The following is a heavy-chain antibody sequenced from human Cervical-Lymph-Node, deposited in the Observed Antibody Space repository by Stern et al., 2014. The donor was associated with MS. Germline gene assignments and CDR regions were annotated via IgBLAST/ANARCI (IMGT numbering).Heavy chain of an antibody. CDR3: ARQPDYSDFLDF. CDR2: INGGTDTY. D-gene: IGHD4-11*01. Sequence: VQLVQSGAGVDQPGASMTISCKTSGYNFIDHAIHWVRQAPGQRLEWMGWINGGTDTYKYSQKFQGRVSFARDKAASAAYMNLSRLSPADTAVYSCARQPDYSDFLDFWGQGTLVTVSS. CDR1: GYNFIDHA. J-gene: IGHJ4*02. V-gene: IGHV1-3*01.